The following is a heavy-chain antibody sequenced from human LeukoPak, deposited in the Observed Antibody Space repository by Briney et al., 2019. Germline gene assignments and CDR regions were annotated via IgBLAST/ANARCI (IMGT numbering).Heavy chain of an antibody. V-gene: IGHV1-18*01. CDR3: ASGLDSAYDVLFGC. D-gene: IGHD5-12*01. J-gene: IGHJ4*02. CDR1: GYTFTSYG. Sequence: ASVKVSCKTSGYTFTSYGISWVRQAPGQGLEWMGWISGYNAKTNYLQKFQGRVTMTIDTSTTTVYMELRSLRSDDTAVYYCASGLDSAYDVLFGCWGQGSLVTVSP. CDR2: ISGYNAKT.